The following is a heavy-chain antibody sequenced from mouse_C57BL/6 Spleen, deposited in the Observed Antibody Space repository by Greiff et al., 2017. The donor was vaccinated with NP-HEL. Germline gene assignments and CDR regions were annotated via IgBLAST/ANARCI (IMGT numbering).Heavy chain of an antibody. J-gene: IGHJ4*01. CDR3: ARLSSGYLYYYAMDY. CDR2: IYPRDGST. CDR1: GYTFTDHT. D-gene: IGHD3-2*02. V-gene: IGHV1-78*01. Sequence: VKLQESDAELVKPGASVKISCKVSGYTFTDHTIHWMKQRPEQGLEWIGYIYPRDGSTKYNEKFKGKATLTADKSSSTAYMQLNSLTSEDSAVYFCARLSSGYLYYYAMDYWGQGTSVTVSS.